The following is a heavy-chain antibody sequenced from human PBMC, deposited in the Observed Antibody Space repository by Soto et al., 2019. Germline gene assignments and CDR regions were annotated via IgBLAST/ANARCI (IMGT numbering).Heavy chain of an antibody. D-gene: IGHD3-3*01. CDR3: ARGVTIFGVVIIRSYYMDV. J-gene: IGHJ6*03. CDR2: MNPNSGNT. Sequence: GASVKVSCKASGYTFTSYDINWVRQATGQGLEWMGWMNPNSGNTGYAQKFQGRVTMTRNTSISTAYMELSSLRSEDTAVYYCARGVTIFGVVIIRSYYMDVWGKGTTVTVSS. V-gene: IGHV1-8*01. CDR1: GYTFTSYD.